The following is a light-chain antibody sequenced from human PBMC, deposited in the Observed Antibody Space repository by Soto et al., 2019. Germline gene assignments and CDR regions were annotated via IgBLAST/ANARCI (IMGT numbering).Light chain of an antibody. CDR1: SSNVGSNT. CDR3: AVWDDSLNGVV. J-gene: IGLJ2*01. CDR2: SND. Sequence: QSVLTQPPSASGTPGQRVTISCSGSSSNVGSNTVNWYQQFPGTAPKLLIHSNDERPSGVPDRFSGSNSGTSAPLAISGLQSEDEADYYCAVWDDSLNGVVLGGGTKLTVL. V-gene: IGLV1-44*01.